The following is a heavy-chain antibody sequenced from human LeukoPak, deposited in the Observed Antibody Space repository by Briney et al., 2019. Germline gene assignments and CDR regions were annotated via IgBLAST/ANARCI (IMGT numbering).Heavy chain of an antibody. Sequence: SETLSLTCTVSGGSISSSSYYWGWIRQPPGTGLEWIGSIYYSGSTYYNPSLKSRVTISVDTSKNQFSLKLSSVTAADTAVYYCATPSYCGGDCYDDAFDIWGQGTMVTVSS. CDR1: GGSISSSSYY. D-gene: IGHD2-21*02. V-gene: IGHV4-39*01. CDR3: ATPSYCGGDCYDDAFDI. J-gene: IGHJ3*02. CDR2: IYYSGST.